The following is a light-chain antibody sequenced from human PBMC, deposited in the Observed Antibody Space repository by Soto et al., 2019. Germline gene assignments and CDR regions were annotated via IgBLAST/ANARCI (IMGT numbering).Light chain of an antibody. CDR1: SSDVGGYDY. CDR2: DVS. CDR3: SSYTRSNSRV. J-gene: IGLJ3*02. Sequence: QSVLTQPASVSGSPGQSITISCTGTSSDVGGYDYVSWYQQLPDKAPKLMIYDVSDRPSGVSDRFSGSKSGNTASLTISGLQAEDEADYYCSSYTRSNSRVFGGGTKLTVL. V-gene: IGLV2-14*01.